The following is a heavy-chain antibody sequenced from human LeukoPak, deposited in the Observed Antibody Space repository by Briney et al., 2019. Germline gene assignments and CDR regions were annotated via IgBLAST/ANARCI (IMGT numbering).Heavy chain of an antibody. CDR2: INHSGST. Sequence: GSLRLSCAASGFTFSSYSMNWIRQPPGKGLEWIGEINHSGSTNYNPSLKSRVTISVDTSKNQFSLKLSSVTAADTAVYYCARDYFGYSYGSYYFDYWGQGTLVTVSS. D-gene: IGHD5-18*01. CDR3: ARDYFGYSYGSYYFDY. J-gene: IGHJ4*02. CDR1: GFTFSSYS. V-gene: IGHV4-34*01.